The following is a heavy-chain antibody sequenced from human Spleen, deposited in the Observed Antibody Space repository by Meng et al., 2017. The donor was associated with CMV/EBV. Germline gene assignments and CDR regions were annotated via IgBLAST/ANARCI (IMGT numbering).Heavy chain of an antibody. J-gene: IGHJ5*02. CDR1: GYTFTGYY. Sequence: CKASGYTFTGYYMHWVRQAPGQGLEWMGWINPNSGGTNYAQKFQGRVTMTRDTSISTAYMEPSRLRSDDTAVYYCARRGGDSRGFDPWGQGTLVTVSS. V-gene: IGHV1-2*02. CDR3: ARRGGDSRGFDP. D-gene: IGHD2-21*02. CDR2: INPNSGGT.